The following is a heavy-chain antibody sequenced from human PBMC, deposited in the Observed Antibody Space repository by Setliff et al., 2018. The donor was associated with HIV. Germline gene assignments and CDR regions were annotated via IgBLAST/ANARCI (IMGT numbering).Heavy chain of an antibody. Sequence: SVQVSCKASGGTFSSYAISWVRQAPGQGLEWMGGIIPIFGTANYAQKFQGRVTITTDESTSTAYMELSSLRPEDTAVYYCAILSPPLRPGTWGQGTLVTVSS. CDR3: AILSPPLRPGT. J-gene: IGHJ5*02. V-gene: IGHV1-69*05. CDR1: GGTFSSYA. CDR2: IIPIFGTA. D-gene: IGHD3-16*01.